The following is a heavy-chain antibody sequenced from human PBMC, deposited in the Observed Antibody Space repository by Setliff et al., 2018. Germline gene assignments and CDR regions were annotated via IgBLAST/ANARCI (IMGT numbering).Heavy chain of an antibody. CDR3: ATGEGGSDDAFGI. CDR2: INHSGST. CDR1: GGSFSTYY. J-gene: IGHJ3*02. V-gene: IGHV4-34*01. D-gene: IGHD7-27*01. Sequence: PSETLSLTCPVYGGSFSTYYWIWIRQPPGKGLEWIGEINHSGSTNYNPSLKSRVTISVDTSKNQVSLNLTSVTAADTAMYYCATGEGGSDDAFGIWGQGTMVTVSS.